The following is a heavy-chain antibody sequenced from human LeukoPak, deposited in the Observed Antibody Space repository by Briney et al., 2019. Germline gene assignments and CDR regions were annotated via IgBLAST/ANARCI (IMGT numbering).Heavy chain of an antibody. CDR2: IIPSGTAT. D-gene: IGHD6-19*01. Sequence: GGSLTLSCQASGFTFYMYAMTWVRQAPGKGLEWVSGIIPSGTATYYADSVKGRFTISRDNSSTTLYLQMNSLRAEDTAIYYCAKDGKWLDRAFDIWGQGTIVTVSS. V-gene: IGHV3-23*01. CDR1: GFTFYMYA. J-gene: IGHJ3*02. CDR3: AKDGKWLDRAFDI.